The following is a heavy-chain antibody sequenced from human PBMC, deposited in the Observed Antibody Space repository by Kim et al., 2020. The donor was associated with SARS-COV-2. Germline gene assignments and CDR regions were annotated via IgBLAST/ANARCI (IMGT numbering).Heavy chain of an antibody. V-gene: IGHV5-10-1*01. J-gene: IGHJ6*02. Sequence: GESLKISCKGSGYSFTSYWISWVRQMPGKGLEWMGRIDPSDSYTNYSPSFQGHVTISADKSISTAYLQWSSLKASDTAMYYCARRKVVPAAMSYYYGMDVWGQGTTVTVSS. CDR2: IDPSDSYT. CDR1: GYSFTSYW. D-gene: IGHD2-2*01. CDR3: ARRKVVPAAMSYYYGMDV.